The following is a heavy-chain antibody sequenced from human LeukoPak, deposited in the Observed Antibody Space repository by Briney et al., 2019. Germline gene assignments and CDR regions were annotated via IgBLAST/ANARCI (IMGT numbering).Heavy chain of an antibody. V-gene: IGHV3-30*02. D-gene: IGHD3-10*01. J-gene: IGHJ5*02. Sequence: GGSLRLSCAASGFTFSSYGMHWVRQAPGKGLEWVAFIRYDGSNKYYADSVKGRFTISRDNSKNTLYLQMNSLRAEDTAVYYCAKDLLRDRWFGESWGQGTLVTVSS. CDR1: GFTFSSYG. CDR2: IRYDGSNK. CDR3: AKDLLRDRWFGES.